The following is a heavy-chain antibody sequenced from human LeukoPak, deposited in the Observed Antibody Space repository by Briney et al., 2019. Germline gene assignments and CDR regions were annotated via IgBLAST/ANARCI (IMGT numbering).Heavy chain of an antibody. CDR2: IYYSGSN. D-gene: IGHD1-26*01. CDR1: GGSISSYY. Sequence: SETLSLTCTVSGGSISSYYWSWVRQPPGKGLEWVGYIYYSGSNNYNPSLKSGVTISVEKYKNQFSLKLSSVTAADTAVYYCARAQWELLPDYWGQGTLVTVSS. CDR3: ARAQWELLPDY. J-gene: IGHJ4*02. V-gene: IGHV4-59*01.